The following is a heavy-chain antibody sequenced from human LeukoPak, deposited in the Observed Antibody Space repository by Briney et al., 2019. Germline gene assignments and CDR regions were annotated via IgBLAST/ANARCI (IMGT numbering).Heavy chain of an antibody. CDR2: INPNSGGT. CDR1: GYTFTGYY. J-gene: IGHJ4*02. D-gene: IGHD1-26*01. CDR3: AVIVGATTYDY. Sequence: ASVKVSCKASGYTFTGYYMDWVRQAPGQGLEWMGRINPNSGGTNYAQKFQGRVTMTRDTSISTAYMELSRLRSDDTAVYYCAVIVGATTYDYWGQGTLVTVSS. V-gene: IGHV1-2*06.